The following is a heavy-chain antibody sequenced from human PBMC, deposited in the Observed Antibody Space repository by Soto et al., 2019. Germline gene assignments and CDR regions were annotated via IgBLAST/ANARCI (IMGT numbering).Heavy chain of an antibody. CDR3: ATEDSSSGHAGTFSH. CDR1: GFTFSSFV. Sequence: QVQLLESGGGVVQPGRSLRLSCAASGFTFSSFVMHWVRQAPGKGLEWVTGIANDGTNKHYADSVKGRFTISRDNSKNTLYMQRDSLTSEATALYYCATEDSSSGHAGTFSHWGKGTLVTVPS. CDR2: IANDGTNK. D-gene: IGHD4-4*01. J-gene: IGHJ1*01. V-gene: IGHV3-30-3*01.